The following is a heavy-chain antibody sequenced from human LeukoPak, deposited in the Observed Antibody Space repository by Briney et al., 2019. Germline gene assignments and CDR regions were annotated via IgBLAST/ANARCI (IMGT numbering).Heavy chain of an antibody. Sequence: PGGSPRLSCAASGFTFSSYEMNWVRQAPGKGLEWVSYISSSGSTIYYADSVKGRFTISRDNAKNSLYLQMNSLRAEDTAVYYCAKDRWIQLWRGTFDIWGQGTMVTVSS. D-gene: IGHD5-18*01. V-gene: IGHV3-48*03. CDR3: AKDRWIQLWRGTFDI. CDR2: ISSSGSTI. CDR1: GFTFSSYE. J-gene: IGHJ3*02.